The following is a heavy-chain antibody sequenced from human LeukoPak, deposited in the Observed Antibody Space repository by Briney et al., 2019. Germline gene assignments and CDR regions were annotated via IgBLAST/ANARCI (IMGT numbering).Heavy chain of an antibody. J-gene: IGHJ4*02. CDR3: ARVIVVVVAARLRSGHLDY. V-gene: IGHV3-48*02. D-gene: IGHD2-15*01. Sequence: PGGSLRLSCAASGFTFSSYSMNWVRQAPGKGLERVSYISSSSSTIYYADSVKGRFTISRDNAKNSLYLQMNSLRDEDTAVYYCARVIVVVVAARLRSGHLDYWGQGTLVTVSS. CDR2: ISSSSSTI. CDR1: GFTFSSYS.